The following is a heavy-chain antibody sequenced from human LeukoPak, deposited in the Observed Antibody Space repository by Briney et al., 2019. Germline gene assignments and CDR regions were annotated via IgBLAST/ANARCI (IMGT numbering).Heavy chain of an antibody. CDR2: IYYSGSA. V-gene: IGHV4-39*07. D-gene: IGHD2-21*01. Sequence: PSETLSLTCTVSGGSISSNTYYWGWIRQPPGKGLEWIGSIYYSGSAYYNPSLKSRVTISVDTSKNQFSLKLSSVTAADTAVYYCARVGPDWDMDVWGKGTTVTVSS. CDR1: GGSISSNTYY. CDR3: ARVGPDWDMDV. J-gene: IGHJ6*03.